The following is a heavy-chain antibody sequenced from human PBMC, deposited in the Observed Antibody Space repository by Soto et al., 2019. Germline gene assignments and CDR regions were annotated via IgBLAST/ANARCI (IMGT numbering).Heavy chain of an antibody. Sequence: SETLSLTCTVSGGSISSSSYYWGWIRQPPGKGLEWIGSIYYSGSTYYNTSLKSRVTISVDTSKNQLSLKLSSVTAADTAVYYCARHTATRHDYWGQGTLVTVSS. CDR1: GGSISSSSYY. D-gene: IGHD5-12*01. J-gene: IGHJ4*02. CDR2: IYYSGST. CDR3: ARHTATRHDY. V-gene: IGHV4-39*01.